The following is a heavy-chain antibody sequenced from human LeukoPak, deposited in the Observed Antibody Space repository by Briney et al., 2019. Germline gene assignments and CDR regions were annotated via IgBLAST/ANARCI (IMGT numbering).Heavy chain of an antibody. J-gene: IGHJ4*02. Sequence: SQTLSLTCTVSGGSISSGGYYWSWIRQPPGKGLEWIGSIYHSGSTYYNPSLKSRVTISVDTSKNQFSLKLSSVTAADTAVYYCARAKIPHYYDSSGYFIDYWGQGTLVTVSS. CDR2: IYHSGST. CDR1: GGSISSGGYY. V-gene: IGHV4-39*07. CDR3: ARAKIPHYYDSSGYFIDY. D-gene: IGHD3-22*01.